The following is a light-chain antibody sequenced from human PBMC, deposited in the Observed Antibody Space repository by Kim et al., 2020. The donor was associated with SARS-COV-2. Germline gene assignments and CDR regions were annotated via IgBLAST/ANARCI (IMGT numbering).Light chain of an antibody. J-gene: IGLJ3*02. CDR1: SLRSSY. Sequence: SYELTQDPAVAVALGQTVTITCQGDSLRSSYASWYQQRPGQAPILVIYDKNNRPSGIPDRFSGSSSGNTASLTISGAQAEDEADYYCSCRDNRGNINWVF. CDR2: DKN. V-gene: IGLV3-19*01. CDR3: SCRDNRGNINWV.